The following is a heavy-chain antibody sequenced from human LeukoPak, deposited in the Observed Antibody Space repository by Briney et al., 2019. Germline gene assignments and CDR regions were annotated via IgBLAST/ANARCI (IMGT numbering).Heavy chain of an antibody. CDR2: INHSGST. Sequence: PSETLSLTCAVYGGSFSGYYWSWIRQPPGKGLEWIGEINHSGSTNHNPSLKSRVTISVDTSKNQFSLKLSSVTAADTAVYYCARGNYDILTGYLYWGQGTLVTVSS. J-gene: IGHJ4*02. CDR1: GGSFSGYY. V-gene: IGHV4-34*01. D-gene: IGHD3-9*01. CDR3: ARGNYDILTGYLY.